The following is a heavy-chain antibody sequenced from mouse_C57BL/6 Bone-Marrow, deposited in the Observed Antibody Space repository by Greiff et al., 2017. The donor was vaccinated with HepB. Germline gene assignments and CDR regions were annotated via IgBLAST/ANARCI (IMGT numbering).Heavy chain of an antibody. D-gene: IGHD1-1*01. CDR1: GFTFSSYA. Sequence: EVQLVESGGGLVKPGGSLKLSCAASGFTFSSYAMSWVRQTPEKRLEWVATISDGGSYTYYPDNVKGRFTISRDNAKNNLYLQMSHLKSEDTAMYYCAREGYYGSSDFDVWGTGTTVTVSS. J-gene: IGHJ1*03. CDR2: ISDGGSYT. CDR3: AREGYYGSSDFDV. V-gene: IGHV5-4*01.